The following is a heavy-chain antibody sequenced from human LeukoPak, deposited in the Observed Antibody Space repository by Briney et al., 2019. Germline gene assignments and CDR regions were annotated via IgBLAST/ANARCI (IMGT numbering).Heavy chain of an antibody. CDR2: IFGDGSA. D-gene: IGHD3-16*02. V-gene: IGHV4-4*07. CDR3: ARIYPALFDN. Sequence: SETLSLTCTVSGGSISSYYWSWIRQPAGKGLEWIGRIFGDGSANYNPSLKSRVTMSVDTSKNQFSLKLISLTAADTAVYYCARIYPALFDNWGQGTLVTVSS. J-gene: IGHJ4*02. CDR1: GGSISSYY.